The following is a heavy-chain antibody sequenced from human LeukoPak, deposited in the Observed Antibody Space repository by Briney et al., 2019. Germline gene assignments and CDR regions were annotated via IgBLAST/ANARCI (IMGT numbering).Heavy chain of an antibody. D-gene: IGHD6-19*01. J-gene: IGHJ5*02. CDR2: FSGSGGST. CDR1: GFTFSSYA. Sequence: GGSLRLSCAASGFTFSSYAMSWVRQAPGKGLEWVSAFSGSGGSTSYADSEKCRFTISRDNSKNTLYLQMNSLRAEDTAVYYCAKVSVQPGYSSGWSINWFDPWGQGTLVTVSS. V-gene: IGHV3-23*01. CDR3: AKVSVQPGYSSGWSINWFDP.